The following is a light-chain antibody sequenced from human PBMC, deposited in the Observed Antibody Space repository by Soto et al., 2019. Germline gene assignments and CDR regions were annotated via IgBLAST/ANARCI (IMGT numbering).Light chain of an antibody. Sequence: DIQLTQSPSFLSASVGDRVTITCRASQGISYHFAWFQQKPGKAPSLLMYGSSTLQSGVPSRFSGSQSGTEFTLTISSLQPEDFASYYCQQYYNYPLTFGPGTKVDV. CDR3: QQYYNYPLT. V-gene: IGKV1-9*01. CDR2: GSS. J-gene: IGKJ3*01. CDR1: QGISYH.